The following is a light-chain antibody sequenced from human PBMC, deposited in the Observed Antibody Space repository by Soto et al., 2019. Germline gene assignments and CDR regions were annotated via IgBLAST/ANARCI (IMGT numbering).Light chain of an antibody. J-gene: IGKJ3*01. CDR2: DVS. CDR1: QSVDNY. CDR3: QQRSNRPRFT. V-gene: IGKV3-11*01. Sequence: ESVLTNSPATLSLSQADRPTLSTGVSQSVDNYLAWYQQKPGQAPRLLIYDVSNRATGTPARFSGSGSGTDFTLSISSLEPEDFAVYYCQQRSNRPRFTFGPGTKVDIK.